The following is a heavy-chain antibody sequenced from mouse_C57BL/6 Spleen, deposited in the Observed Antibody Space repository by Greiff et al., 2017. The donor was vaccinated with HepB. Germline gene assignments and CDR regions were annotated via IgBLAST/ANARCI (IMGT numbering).Heavy chain of an antibody. J-gene: IGHJ2*01. CDR3: ARHGGASYYFDY. D-gene: IGHD3-1*01. Sequence: EVMLVESGGDLVKPGGSLKLSCAASGFTFSSYGMSWVRQTPDKRLEWVATISSGGSYTYYPDSVKGRFTISRDNAKNTLYLQMSSLKSEDTAMYYCARHGGASYYFDYWGQGTTLTVSS. V-gene: IGHV5-6*02. CDR2: ISSGGSYT. CDR1: GFTFSSYG.